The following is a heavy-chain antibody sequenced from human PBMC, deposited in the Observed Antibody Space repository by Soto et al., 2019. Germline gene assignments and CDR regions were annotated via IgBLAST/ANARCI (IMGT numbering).Heavy chain of an antibody. CDR3: ARDPFTIFGMGRQWGLDV. D-gene: IGHD3-3*01. J-gene: IGHJ6*02. Sequence: QVQLQESGPGLVKPSETLSLTCTVSGGSISSYFWNWIRQPPGKGLEWIGYISYSGITNYNPSLKSRVTISVDTSKNQFSLKLTSVTAADTAVYYCARDPFTIFGMGRQWGLDVWGQGTTVTVSS. CDR2: ISYSGIT. V-gene: IGHV4-59*01. CDR1: GGSISSYF.